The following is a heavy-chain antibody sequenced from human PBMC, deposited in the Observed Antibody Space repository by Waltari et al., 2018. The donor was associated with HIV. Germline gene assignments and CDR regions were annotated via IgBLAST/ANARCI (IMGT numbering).Heavy chain of an antibody. Sequence: EVQLVESGGGLVQPGRSLRLSCAASGFTFDDYAMHWVRHAPGKGLEWVSGISWNSGSIGYADSVKGRFTISRDNAKNSLYLQMNSLRAEDTALYYCAKGSKRGWELHPGWFDPWGQGTLVTVSS. CDR3: AKGSKRGWELHPGWFDP. CDR2: ISWNSGSI. J-gene: IGHJ5*02. CDR1: GFTFDDYA. V-gene: IGHV3-9*01. D-gene: IGHD1-26*01.